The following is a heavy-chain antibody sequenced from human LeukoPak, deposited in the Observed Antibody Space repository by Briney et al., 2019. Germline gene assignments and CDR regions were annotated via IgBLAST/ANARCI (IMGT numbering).Heavy chain of an antibody. CDR3: AKETWSNSFSDFDH. CDR2: TSGYGRPT. Sequence: GGSRRLAWPGYGFAVDEYGIHCDSQPEGRVLGWLSVTSGYGRPTDYADSVKGRFSTSRDNSKSSLYLHINNLRTEDTALYYCAKETWSNSFSDFDHWGQGTLVTVSS. V-gene: IGHV3-43*02. J-gene: IGHJ4*02. CDR1: GFAVDEYG. D-gene: IGHD3-3*01.